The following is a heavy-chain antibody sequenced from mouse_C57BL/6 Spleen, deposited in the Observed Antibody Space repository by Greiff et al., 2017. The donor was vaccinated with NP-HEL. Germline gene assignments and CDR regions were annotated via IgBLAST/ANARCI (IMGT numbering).Heavy chain of an antibody. Sequence: VKLQESGPELVKPGASVKISCKASGYAFSSSWMNWVKQRPGKGLEWIGRIYPGDGDTNYNGKFKGKATLTADKSSSTAYMQLSSLTSEDSAVYFCARSGGYYALFAYWGQGTLVTVSA. D-gene: IGHD2-3*01. CDR3: ARSGGYYALFAY. CDR2: IYPGDGDT. J-gene: IGHJ3*01. V-gene: IGHV1-82*01. CDR1: GYAFSSSW.